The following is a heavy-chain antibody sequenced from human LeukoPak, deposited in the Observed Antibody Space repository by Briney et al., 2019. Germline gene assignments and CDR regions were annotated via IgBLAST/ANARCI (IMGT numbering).Heavy chain of an antibody. Sequence: GGSLRLSCAASGFIFSNYAMSWVRQAPGKGLEWVSTISGSGGSTYYADSVKGRFTISRDNSKNTLYLQMNSLRAEDTAVYYCVKDRYSSTWYYKPHFDHWGQGALVTVSS. CDR1: GFIFSNYA. D-gene: IGHD6-13*01. V-gene: IGHV3-23*01. J-gene: IGHJ4*02. CDR3: VKDRYSSTWYYKPHFDH. CDR2: ISGSGGST.